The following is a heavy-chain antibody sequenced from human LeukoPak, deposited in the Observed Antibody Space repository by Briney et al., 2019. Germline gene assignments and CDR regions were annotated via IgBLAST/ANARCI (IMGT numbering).Heavy chain of an antibody. Sequence: PSETLSLSCTVSGYSISSGYYWGWTRQPPGKGLEWIGSIYHSGSTYYNPSLKSRVTISVDTSKNQFSLKLSSVTAADTAVYYCARLGYCSSTSCYEFDYWGQGTPVTVSS. V-gene: IGHV4-38-2*02. CDR1: GYSISSGYY. CDR2: IYHSGST. CDR3: ARLGYCSSTSCYEFDY. J-gene: IGHJ4*02. D-gene: IGHD2-2*01.